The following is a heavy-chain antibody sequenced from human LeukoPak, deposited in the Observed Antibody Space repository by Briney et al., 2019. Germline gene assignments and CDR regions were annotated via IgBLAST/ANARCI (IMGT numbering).Heavy chain of an antibody. J-gene: IGHJ4*02. D-gene: IGHD5-12*01. V-gene: IGHV1-18*01. CDR1: GYTFTSYG. Sequence: GASVKVSCKASGYTFTSYGISWVRQAPGQGLEWMGWISAYNGNTNYAQKFQGRVTITTDESTSTAYMELSSLRSEDTAVYYCARSTRSYSGYDFPAYWGQGTLVTVSS. CDR2: ISAYNGNT. CDR3: ARSTRSYSGYDFPAY.